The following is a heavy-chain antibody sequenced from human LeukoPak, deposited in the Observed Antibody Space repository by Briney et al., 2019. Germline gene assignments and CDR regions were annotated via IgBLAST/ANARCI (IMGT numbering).Heavy chain of an antibody. CDR3: ARDLRTLTLGSPGRDYYYYGMDV. Sequence: ASVKVSCKASGYTFTSYGISWVRQAPGQGLEWMGWIGAYNGNTNYAQKLQGRVTMTTDTSTSTAYMELRSLRSDDTAVYYCARDLRTLTLGSPGRDYYYYGMDVWGQGTTVTVSS. CDR2: IGAYNGNT. J-gene: IGHJ6*02. D-gene: IGHD4/OR15-4a*01. V-gene: IGHV1-18*01. CDR1: GYTFTSYG.